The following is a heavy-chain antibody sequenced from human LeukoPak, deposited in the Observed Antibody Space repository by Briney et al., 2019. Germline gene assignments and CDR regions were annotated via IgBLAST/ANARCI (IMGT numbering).Heavy chain of an antibody. CDR1: GFTFSKYA. Sequence: GGSLRLSCAASGFTFSKYAMSWVRQAPGKGLEWVSSIGASGSSTYYADSVKGRFTISRDNSKNTLYLQMNSLRAEDTAVYYCAKDPDGLWSWGQGTLVTVSS. D-gene: IGHD4/OR15-4a*01. J-gene: IGHJ5*02. CDR2: IGASGSST. V-gene: IGHV3-23*01. CDR3: AKDPDGLWS.